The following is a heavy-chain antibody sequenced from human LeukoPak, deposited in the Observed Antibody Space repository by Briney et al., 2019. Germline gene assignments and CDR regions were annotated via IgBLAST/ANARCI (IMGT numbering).Heavy chain of an antibody. V-gene: IGHV4-38-2*02. Sequence: SETLSLTCNVSGYSISINNYWGWIRQPPGKGLEWIGSIYYSGNTYYNASLKSQVSISIDTSKNQFSLRLTSVTAADTAVYYCARQTGSGLFILPGGQGTLVTVSS. D-gene: IGHD3/OR15-3a*01. CDR2: IYYSGNT. CDR1: GYSISINNY. CDR3: ARQTGSGLFILP. J-gene: IGHJ4*02.